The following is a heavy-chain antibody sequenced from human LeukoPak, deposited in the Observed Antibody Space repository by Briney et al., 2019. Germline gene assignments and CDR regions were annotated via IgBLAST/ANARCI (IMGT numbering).Heavy chain of an antibody. J-gene: IGHJ3*02. D-gene: IGHD3-10*01. CDR2: ISGSGTTI. V-gene: IGHV3-48*03. CDR3: VRDEIRSGAFDI. CDR1: GFSFSSYE. Sequence: PGGSLRLSCAASGFSFSSYEMNWVRQGPGKGLEWLSYISGSGTTIYDADSVKGRFTISRDNAKNTLYLHLHSLTAEDTAIYYCVRDEIRSGAFDIWGQGTMVTVSS.